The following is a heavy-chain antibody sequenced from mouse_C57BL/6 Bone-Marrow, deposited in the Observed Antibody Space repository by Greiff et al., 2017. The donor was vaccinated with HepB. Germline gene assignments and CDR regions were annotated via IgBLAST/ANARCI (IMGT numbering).Heavy chain of an antibody. J-gene: IGHJ2*01. Sequence: QLQQPGAELVRPGTSVKLSCKASGYTFTSYWMHRVKQRPGQGLEWIGVIDPSDSYTNYNQKFKGKATLTVDTSSSTVYMQLSSLTSEDSAVYYCARGYGYWGQGTTLTVSS. V-gene: IGHV1-59*01. CDR3: ARGYGY. D-gene: IGHD3-1*01. CDR2: IDPSDSYT. CDR1: GYTFTSYW.